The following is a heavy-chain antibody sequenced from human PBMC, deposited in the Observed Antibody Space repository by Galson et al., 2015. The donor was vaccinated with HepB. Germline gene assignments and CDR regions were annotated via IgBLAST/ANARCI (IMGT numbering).Heavy chain of an antibody. D-gene: IGHD3-10*01. CDR2: INHSGST. CDR3: ATNGFGELNWFDP. Sequence: LSLTCAVSGGSFSGYYWSWIRQPPGKGLEWRGEINHSGSTNYNPSLKSRVTRSVDTSKNQFSLKLSSVTAADTAVEYCATNGFGELNWFDPWGQGTLVTVSS. V-gene: IGHV4-34*01. J-gene: IGHJ5*02. CDR1: GGSFSGYY.